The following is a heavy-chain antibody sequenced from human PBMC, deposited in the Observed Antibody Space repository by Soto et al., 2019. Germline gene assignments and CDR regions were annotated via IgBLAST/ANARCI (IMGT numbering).Heavy chain of an antibody. V-gene: IGHV4-4*02. D-gene: IGHD3-16*01. CDR1: GGSISSSNW. CDR2: IYHSGST. J-gene: IGHJ6*02. Sequence: QVQLQESGPGLVKPSGTLSLTCAVSGGSISSSNWWSWVRQPPGKGLEWIGEIYHSGSTNYNPSLKSRVTISEDKSKNQFSLKLSSVTAADTAVYYCALGVSVDYYYYGMDVWGQGTTVTVSS. CDR3: ALGVSVDYYYYGMDV.